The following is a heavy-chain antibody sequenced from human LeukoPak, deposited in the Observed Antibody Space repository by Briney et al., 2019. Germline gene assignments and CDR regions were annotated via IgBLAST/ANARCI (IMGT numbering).Heavy chain of an antibody. Sequence: PGGSLRLSCAASGFTFSSYWMSWVRQAPGKGLEWVANIKQDGSEKYYVDSVKGRFTISRDNAKNSLYLQMNSLRAEDTAVYYCARDRNYYGSGSGYFDYWGQGTLVTVSS. V-gene: IGHV3-7*01. CDR1: GFTFSSYW. D-gene: IGHD3-10*01. CDR2: IKQDGSEK. CDR3: ARDRNYYGSGSGYFDY. J-gene: IGHJ4*02.